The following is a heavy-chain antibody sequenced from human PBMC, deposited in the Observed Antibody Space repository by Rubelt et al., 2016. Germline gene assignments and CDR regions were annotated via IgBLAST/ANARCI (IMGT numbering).Heavy chain of an antibody. CDR1: GGSFSGYY. CDR2: INHSGST. Sequence: QVQLQQWGAGLLKPSETLSLTCAVYGGSFSGYYWSWIRQPPGKGLEWIGEINHSGSTNSNPSLKSRVTISVATSKNQFSRKLSSVTAADTAVYYCARVSGWYRAPGQDFDYWGQGTLVTVSS. J-gene: IGHJ4*02. D-gene: IGHD6-19*01. V-gene: IGHV4-34*01. CDR3: ARVSGWYRAPGQDFDY.